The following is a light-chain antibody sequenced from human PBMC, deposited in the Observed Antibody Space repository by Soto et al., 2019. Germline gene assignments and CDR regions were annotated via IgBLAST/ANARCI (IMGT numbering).Light chain of an antibody. Sequence: EMVLTQSPGTLSLSPGERATLSCRASQSVSSTYLAGYQQKPGQAPRLLIYGASSRATGIPDRFSGSGSRTDFTLTISRLEPDDFAVYYCQQYGSSPLFTFGPGTNVDIK. CDR3: QQYGSSPLFT. CDR2: GAS. V-gene: IGKV3-20*01. CDR1: QSVSSTY. J-gene: IGKJ3*01.